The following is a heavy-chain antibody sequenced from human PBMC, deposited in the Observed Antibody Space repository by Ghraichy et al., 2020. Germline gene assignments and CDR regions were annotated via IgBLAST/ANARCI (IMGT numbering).Heavy chain of an antibody. CDR3: AKTPSITIFGVVSSGWFDP. CDR1: GGSISSSSYY. J-gene: IGHJ5*02. Sequence: SETLSLTCTVSGGSISSSSYYWGWIRQPPGKGLEWIGSIYYSGSTYYNPSLKSRVTISVDTSKNQFSLKLSSVTAADTAVYYCAKTPSITIFGVVSSGWFDPWGQGTLVTVSS. CDR2: IYYSGST. D-gene: IGHD3-3*01. V-gene: IGHV4-39*01.